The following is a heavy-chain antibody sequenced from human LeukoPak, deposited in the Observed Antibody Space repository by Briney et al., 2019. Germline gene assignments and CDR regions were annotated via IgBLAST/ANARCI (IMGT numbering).Heavy chain of an antibody. CDR2: IYPSGNT. J-gene: IGHJ4*02. D-gene: IGHD3-3*01. CDR3: ARDGVVTMELDY. V-gene: IGHV4-61*02. Sequence: SETLSLTCNVSGDSISSSRHYWSWIRQPAGKGLEWIGRIYPSGNTNYNPSLKSRVTISLDTSKYQFSLTLRAVTAADTAVYYCARDGVVTMELDYWGQGTLVTVSS. CDR1: GDSISSSRHY.